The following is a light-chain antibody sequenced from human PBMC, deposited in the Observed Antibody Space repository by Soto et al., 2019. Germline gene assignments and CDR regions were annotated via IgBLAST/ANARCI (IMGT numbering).Light chain of an antibody. J-gene: IGKJ1*01. V-gene: IGKV1-5*03. CDR2: KAS. CDR3: QQYNNYGSWT. CDR1: QSISAG. Sequence: DIQMTQSPSTLSASVGDRVTITCRASQSISAGLAWYQQKPGKAPKLLIYKASSLESGVPSRFSGSGSGTEFTLTISSLQPDAFATYYCQQYNNYGSWTFGQGTKVEIK.